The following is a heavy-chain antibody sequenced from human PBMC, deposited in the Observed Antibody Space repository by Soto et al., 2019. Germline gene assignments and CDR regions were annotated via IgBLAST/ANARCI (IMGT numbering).Heavy chain of an antibody. Sequence: GESLKISSKGSGYSFTSYWISWVRQMPGKGLEWMGRIDPSDSYTNYSPSFQGHVTISADKSISTAYLQWSSLKASDTAMYYCARSTTVTTYSDYGMDVWGQGTTVTVSS. CDR3: ARSTTVTTYSDYGMDV. J-gene: IGHJ6*02. V-gene: IGHV5-10-1*01. CDR2: IDPSDSYT. CDR1: GYSFTSYW. D-gene: IGHD4-17*01.